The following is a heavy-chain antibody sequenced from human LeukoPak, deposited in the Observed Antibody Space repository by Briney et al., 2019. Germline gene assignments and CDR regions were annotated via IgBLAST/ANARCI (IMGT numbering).Heavy chain of an antibody. CDR2: IKSKTDGGTT. Sequence: GGSQRLSCAASGFTVSNNYMSWVRQAPGKGLEWVGRIKSKTDGGTTDYAAPVKGRFTISRDDSKNTLYLQMNSLKTEDTAVYYCTTDFWSGYAYYYYMDVWGKGTTVTVSS. J-gene: IGHJ6*03. D-gene: IGHD3-3*01. CDR1: GFTVSNNY. V-gene: IGHV3-15*01. CDR3: TTDFWSGYAYYYYMDV.